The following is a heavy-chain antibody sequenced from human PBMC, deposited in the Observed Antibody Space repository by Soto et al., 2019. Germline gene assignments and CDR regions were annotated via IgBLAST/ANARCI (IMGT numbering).Heavy chain of an antibody. CDR2: MNPNSGNT. V-gene: IGHV1-8*01. D-gene: IGHD6-13*01. J-gene: IGHJ5*02. CDR1: GYTFTSYD. CDR3: ARGTGIAAAGTYWFAP. Sequence: QVQLVQSGAEVKKPGASVKVSCKASGYTFTSYDINWVRQATGQGLEWMGWMNPNSGNTGYAQKFQGRVTMTRNTSQSKAYVELRSLRSEDTAVYYCARGTGIAAAGTYWFAPRGQGTLVAVSS.